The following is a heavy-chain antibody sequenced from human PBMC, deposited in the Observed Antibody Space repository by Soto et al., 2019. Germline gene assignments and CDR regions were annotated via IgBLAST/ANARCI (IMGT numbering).Heavy chain of an antibody. D-gene: IGHD3-9*01. CDR1: GGSISSSSYY. CDR3: ARDYDILTGYSTDYYYGMDV. J-gene: IGHJ6*02. V-gene: IGHV4-39*01. CDR2: IYYSGST. Sequence: SETLSLTCTVSGGSISSSSYYWGWIRQPPGKGLEWIGSIYYSGSTYYNPSLKSRVTISVDTSKNQFSLKLSSVTAADTAVYYCARDYDILTGYSTDYYYGMDVWGQGTTVTVS.